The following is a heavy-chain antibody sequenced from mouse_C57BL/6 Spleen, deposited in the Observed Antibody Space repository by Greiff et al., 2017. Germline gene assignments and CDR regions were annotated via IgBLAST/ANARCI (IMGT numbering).Heavy chain of an antibody. CDR3: ASGGWLRRFAY. V-gene: IGHV3-6*01. J-gene: IGHJ3*01. Sequence: EVKLMESGPGLVKPSQSLSLTCSVTGYSITSGYYWNWIRQFPGNKLEWMGYISYDGSNNYNPPLKNRISITRDTSKNQSFLKLNSVTTEDTATFYCASGGWLRRFAYWGQGTLVTVSA. CDR2: ISYDGSN. D-gene: IGHD2-2*01. CDR1: GYSITSGYY.